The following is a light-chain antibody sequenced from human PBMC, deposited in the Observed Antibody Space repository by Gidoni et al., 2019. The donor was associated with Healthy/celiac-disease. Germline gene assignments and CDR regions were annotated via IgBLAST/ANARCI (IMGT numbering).Light chain of an antibody. Sequence: SDVRTQPPSVSVAAGQTARITCGGNNIGSTRVHWYQPKPGQAPVLVVYDDRDRPSGIPERFSGSNSGNTATLTISRVEAGDEADYYCQVWDSSSVHWVFGGGTKLPVL. CDR3: QVWDSSSVHWV. CDR1: NIGSTR. V-gene: IGLV3-21*02. J-gene: IGLJ3*02. CDR2: DDR.